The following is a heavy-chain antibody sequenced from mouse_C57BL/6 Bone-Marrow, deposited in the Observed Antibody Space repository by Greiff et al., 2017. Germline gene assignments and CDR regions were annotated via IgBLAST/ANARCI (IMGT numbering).Heavy chain of an antibody. Sequence: QVQLQQPGAELVRPGTSVKMSCKASGYTFTNYWIGWAKQRPGHGLEWIGDIYPDGGYTNYNEQFKGKATLTVDKSSSTAYMQFSSLTSEDSAIYYCARSIYGSSYFDYWGQGTTLTVSS. CDR1: GYTFTNYW. J-gene: IGHJ2*01. V-gene: IGHV1-63*01. CDR3: ARSIYGSSYFDY. D-gene: IGHD1-1*01. CDR2: IYPDGGYT.